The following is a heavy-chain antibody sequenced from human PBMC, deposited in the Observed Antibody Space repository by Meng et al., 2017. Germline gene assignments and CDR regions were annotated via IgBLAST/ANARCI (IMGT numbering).Heavy chain of an antibody. D-gene: IGHD5-18*01. Sequence: SVKVSCKASGGTFSSYAISWVRQAPGQGLEWMGGIIPIFGTANYAQKFQGRVTITADESTSTAYMELSSLRSEDTAVYYCARAPVDTARVTAEYFQHWGQGTQVTVSS. CDR2: IIPIFGTA. CDR1: GGTFSSYA. CDR3: ARAPVDTARVTAEYFQH. V-gene: IGHV1-69*13. J-gene: IGHJ1*01.